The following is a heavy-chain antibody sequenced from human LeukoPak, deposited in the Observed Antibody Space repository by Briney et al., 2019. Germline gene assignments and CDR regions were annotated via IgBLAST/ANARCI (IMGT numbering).Heavy chain of an antibody. J-gene: IGHJ4*02. CDR1: GFTFSSYA. V-gene: IGHV3-23*01. CDR2: ISGSGGST. CDR3: AKGMGPIHYGDYVIGRARYYFDY. D-gene: IGHD4-17*01. Sequence: HPGGSLRLSCAASGFTFSSYAMSWVRQAPGKGLEWVSAISGSGGSTYYADSVKGRFTISRDNSKNTLYLQMNSLRAEDTAVYYCAKGMGPIHYGDYVIGRARYYFDYWGQGTLVTVSS.